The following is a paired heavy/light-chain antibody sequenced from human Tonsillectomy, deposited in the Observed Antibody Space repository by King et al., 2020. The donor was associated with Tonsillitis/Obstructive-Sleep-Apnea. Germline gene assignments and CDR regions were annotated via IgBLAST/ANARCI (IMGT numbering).Heavy chain of an antibody. CDR1: GFTFSSYG. D-gene: IGHD2-2*01. Sequence: QLQLVESGGGVVQPGMSLRLSCAASGFTFSSYGIHWVRQAPGKGLEWVAFIWDDGSNKYYGDSVKGRFTISRDNSKNTVYLQMNSLRAEDTALYYCARDPYCSSSTCYPTVAAFDVWGRGTMVTVSS. CDR3: ARDPYCSSSTCYPTVAAFDV. J-gene: IGHJ3*01. CDR2: IWDDGSNK. V-gene: IGHV3-33*01.
Light chain of an antibody. CDR2: DVS. J-gene: IGLJ2*01. CDR3: SSYTSSNTPYVV. Sequence: QSALTQPASVSGSPGQSITISCNGTSSDIGGNKYVSWYQQHPGKAPKFIIYDVSNRPSGVSHRFSGSKSGNTASLTISGLQAEDEADYYCSSYTSSNTPYVVFGGGTKLTVL. CDR1: SSDIGGNKY. V-gene: IGLV2-14*01.